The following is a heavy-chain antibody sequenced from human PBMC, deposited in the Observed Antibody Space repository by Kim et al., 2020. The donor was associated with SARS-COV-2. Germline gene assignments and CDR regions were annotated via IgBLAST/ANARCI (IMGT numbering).Heavy chain of an antibody. V-gene: IGHV4-34*01. CDR3: AREDLHDSRSGEDQRQCY. Sequence: SETLSLTCAVYGGSFSGYYWSWIRQPPGKGLEWIGEINHSGSTNYNPSLKSRVTISVDTSKNQFSLKLSSVTAADTAVYYCAREDLHDSRSGEDQRQCY. CDR2: INHSGST. J-gene: IGHJ4*03. D-gene: IGHD3-22*01. CDR1: GGSFSGYY.